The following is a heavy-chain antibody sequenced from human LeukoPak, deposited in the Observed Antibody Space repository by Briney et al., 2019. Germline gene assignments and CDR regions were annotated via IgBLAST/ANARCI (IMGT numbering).Heavy chain of an antibody. J-gene: IGHJ5*02. CDR1: RFTFSDAW. CDR3: AADGEDWFDP. Sequence: PGGSLRLSCAASRFTFSDAWMSWVRQAPGKGLEWVGHIKSKTDGETTDYAAPVKGRFTISRDESKNTLYLQMNGLKTEDTAVYYCAADGEDWFDPWGQGTLVIVSS. V-gene: IGHV3-15*01. D-gene: IGHD2-21*01. CDR2: IKSKTDGETT.